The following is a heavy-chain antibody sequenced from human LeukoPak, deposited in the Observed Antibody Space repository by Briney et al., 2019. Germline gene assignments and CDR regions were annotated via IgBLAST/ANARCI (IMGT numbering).Heavy chain of an antibody. CDR2: IYYSGSS. CDR3: ALYYYDSSGYSNWFDP. D-gene: IGHD3-22*01. Sequence: SETLSLTCAASGGSISSSSYYWGWIRQPPGKGLEWIGNIYYSGSSYYNPSLKSRVTISVDTSKNLFSLKLSSVTAADTAVYYCALYYYDSSGYSNWFDPWGQGILVTVSS. V-gene: IGHV4-39*01. CDR1: GGSISSSSYY. J-gene: IGHJ5*02.